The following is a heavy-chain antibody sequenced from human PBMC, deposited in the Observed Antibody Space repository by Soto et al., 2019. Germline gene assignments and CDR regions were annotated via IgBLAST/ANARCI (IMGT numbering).Heavy chain of an antibody. J-gene: IGHJ4*02. CDR3: AKDGQYGDYGYYFDY. Sequence: AASVKVSCKASGYTFSAYYMHWVRQAPGQGLEWMGWINPNSGATNYAQKFQGRVTMTRDASIRTAYMELSRLTSDDTALYYCAKDGQYGDYGYYFDYWGQGTLVTV. CDR2: INPNSGAT. D-gene: IGHD4-17*01. CDR1: GYTFSAYY. V-gene: IGHV1-2*02.